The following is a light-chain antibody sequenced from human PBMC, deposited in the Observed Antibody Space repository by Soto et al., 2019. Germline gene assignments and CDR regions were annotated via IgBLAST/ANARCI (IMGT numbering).Light chain of an antibody. Sequence: SVLTQPASVSGSPGQSITISCTGTSSDIGGYNYVSWYQHHPGKAPKLIIFDVSDRPSGISDRFSASKSGNTASLTISGLQAEDEADDYCCSYSSGSTPWVFGTGTKVTVL. CDR3: CSYSSGSTPWV. J-gene: IGLJ1*01. V-gene: IGLV2-14*03. CDR1: SSDIGGYNY. CDR2: DVS.